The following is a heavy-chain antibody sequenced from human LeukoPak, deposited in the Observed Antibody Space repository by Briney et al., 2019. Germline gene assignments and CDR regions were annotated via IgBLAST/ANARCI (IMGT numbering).Heavy chain of an antibody. CDR1: GFTFSSYG. J-gene: IGHJ4*02. D-gene: IGHD2-15*01. CDR3: AKEDIVVVVAANPFDY. Sequence: GGSLRLSCAASGFTFSSYGMHWVRQAPGKGLEWVSAISGSGGSTYYADSVKGRFTISRDNSKNTLYLQMNSLRAEDTAVYYCAKEDIVVVVAANPFDYWGQGTLVTVSS. CDR2: ISGSGGST. V-gene: IGHV3-23*01.